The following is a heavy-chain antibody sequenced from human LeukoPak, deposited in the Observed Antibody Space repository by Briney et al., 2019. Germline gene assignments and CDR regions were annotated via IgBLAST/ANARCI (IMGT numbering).Heavy chain of an antibody. CDR3: AKGPTNYYGSGQTLDY. D-gene: IGHD3-10*01. CDR2: IRYDGSNK. J-gene: IGHJ4*02. Sequence: PGGSLRLSCAASGFPFSSYGMHWVRQAPGKGLEWVAFIRYDGSNKYYADSVKGRFTISRDNSKNTLYLQMNSLRAEDTAVYYCAKGPTNYYGSGQTLDYWGQGTLVTVSS. V-gene: IGHV3-30*02. CDR1: GFPFSSYG.